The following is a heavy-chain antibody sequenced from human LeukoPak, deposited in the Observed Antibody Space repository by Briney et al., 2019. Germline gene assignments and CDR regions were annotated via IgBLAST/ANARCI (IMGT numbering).Heavy chain of an antibody. J-gene: IGHJ5*02. Sequence: PSQTLSLTCTVSGGSISSGGYYWSWIRQPPGKGLEWIGSIYYSGSTYYNPSLKSRVTISVDTSKNQFSLKLSSVTAADTAVYYCARQPYYDFWSGYYRDNWFDPWGQGTLVTVSS. CDR1: GGSISSGGYY. CDR2: IYYSGST. V-gene: IGHV4-39*01. CDR3: ARQPYYDFWSGYYRDNWFDP. D-gene: IGHD3-3*01.